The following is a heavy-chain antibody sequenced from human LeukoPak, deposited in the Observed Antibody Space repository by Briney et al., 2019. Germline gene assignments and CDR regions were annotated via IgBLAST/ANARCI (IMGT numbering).Heavy chain of an antibody. D-gene: IGHD3-10*01. CDR2: ISSSASTM. CDR1: GFTFSSYE. V-gene: IGHV3-48*03. Sequence: GGSLRLSCVASGFTFSSYEMNWVRQAPGKGLEWVSYISSSASTMRYADSVKGRFTISRDNAKNSLYLEMNSLSAEDTAVYYCARDTFGYYWHFDLWGRGTLVTVSS. J-gene: IGHJ2*01. CDR3: ARDTFGYYWHFDL.